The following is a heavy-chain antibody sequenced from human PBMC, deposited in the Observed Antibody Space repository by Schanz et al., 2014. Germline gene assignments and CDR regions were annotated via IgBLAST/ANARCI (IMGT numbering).Heavy chain of an antibody. CDR2: VWSDGNTK. V-gene: IGHV3-33*01. CDR3: ARDAVALVPEYFMDV. J-gene: IGHJ6*03. D-gene: IGHD2-15*01. Sequence: QVQLVESGGGVVRPGRSLRLSCATSGFTFSRFGMHWVRQAPGKGPEWVTLVWSDGNTKYYVDSVKGRFTISRDNSMNTLHLQMDGLRVEDTAVYYSARDAVALVPEYFMDVWGKGTPITVSS. CDR1: GFTFSRFG.